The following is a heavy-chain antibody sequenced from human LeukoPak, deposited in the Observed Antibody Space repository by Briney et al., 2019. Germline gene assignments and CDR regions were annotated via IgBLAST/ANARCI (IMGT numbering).Heavy chain of an antibody. V-gene: IGHV3-23*01. CDR1: GFTFSSYA. Sequence: GGSLRLSCAASGFTFSSYAMSWVRQAPGKGLEWVSAISGSGGSTYYADSVKGRFTISRDNSKNTLYLQMNSLRAEDTAVYYCAKAGPAGPTSYYDSSRYYAGTWGQGTLVTVSS. D-gene: IGHD3-22*01. J-gene: IGHJ5*02. CDR3: AKAGPAGPTSYYDSSRYYAGT. CDR2: ISGSGGST.